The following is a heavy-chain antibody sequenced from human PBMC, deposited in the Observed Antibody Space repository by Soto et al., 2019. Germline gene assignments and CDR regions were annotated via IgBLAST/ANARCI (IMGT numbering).Heavy chain of an antibody. Sequence: QVQLVQSGAEVKKPGASVKVSCKASGYTFTSYYMHWVRQAPGQGLEWMGIINPSGGSTSYAQKFQGRVTMTRDTSTSTVYMELSSLRSEDTAVYYCARDVTYYYDSSLHTGWFDPWGQGTLVTVSS. CDR3: ARDVTYYYDSSLHTGWFDP. V-gene: IGHV1-46*01. CDR2: INPSGGST. J-gene: IGHJ5*02. CDR1: GYTFTSYY. D-gene: IGHD3-22*01.